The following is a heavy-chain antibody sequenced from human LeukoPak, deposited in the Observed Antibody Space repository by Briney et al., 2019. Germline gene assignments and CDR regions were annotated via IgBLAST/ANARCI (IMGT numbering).Heavy chain of an antibody. CDR1: GGTFISYA. CDR2: IIPIFGTA. J-gene: IGHJ4*02. Sequence: GASVKVSCKASGGTFISYAISWVRQAPGQGLEWMGRIIPIFGTANYSQKFQGRVTITTDESTSTAYMELSSLRSEDTAVYYCARDSFIVAAAGHFDYWGQGTLVTVSS. V-gene: IGHV1-69*05. D-gene: IGHD6-13*01. CDR3: ARDSFIVAAAGHFDY.